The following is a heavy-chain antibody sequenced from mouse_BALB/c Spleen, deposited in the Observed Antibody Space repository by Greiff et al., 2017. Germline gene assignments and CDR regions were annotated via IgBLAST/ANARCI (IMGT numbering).Heavy chain of an antibody. CDR1: GYTFTDYY. D-gene: IGHD1-1*01. J-gene: IGHJ2*01. CDR2: IYPGSGNT. CDR3: ARWDYYGSSWFDY. V-gene: IGHV1-84*02. Sequence: VQGVESGPELVKPGASVKISCKASGYTFTDYYINWVKQKPGQGLEWIGWIYPGSGNTKYNEKFKGKATLTVDTSSSTAYMQLSSLTSEDTAVYFCARWDYYGSSWFDYWGQGTTLTVSS.